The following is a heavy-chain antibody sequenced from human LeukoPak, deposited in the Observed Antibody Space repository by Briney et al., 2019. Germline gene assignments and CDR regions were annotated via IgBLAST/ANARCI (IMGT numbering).Heavy chain of an antibody. Sequence: SETLSLTCTVSGGSISSSSYYWGWIRQPPGKGLEWIGNIYYSGSTYYNPSLKSRVTISVDTSKNQFSLKVSSVTAADTAMYYCASQYSTGGCSDYWGQGTLVTVSS. CDR2: IYYSGST. V-gene: IGHV4-39*01. CDR1: GGSISSSSYY. D-gene: IGHD6-13*01. J-gene: IGHJ4*02. CDR3: ASQYSTGGCSDY.